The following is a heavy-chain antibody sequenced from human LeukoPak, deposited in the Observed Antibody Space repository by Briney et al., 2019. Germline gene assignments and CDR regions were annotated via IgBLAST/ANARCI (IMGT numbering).Heavy chain of an antibody. J-gene: IGHJ6*03. CDR1: GFTASSNY. CDR2: IYSGGST. Sequence: PGGSLRLSCVASGFTASSNYMSWVGQAPGKGVEWVSVIYSGGSTYYADSVKGRFTISRDNSKNTLYLQMNGLRAEDTAVYYCASGSGSYRTPYYYMDVWGTGTTVTVSS. V-gene: IGHV3-53*01. D-gene: IGHD3-10*01. CDR3: ASGSGSYRTPYYYMDV.